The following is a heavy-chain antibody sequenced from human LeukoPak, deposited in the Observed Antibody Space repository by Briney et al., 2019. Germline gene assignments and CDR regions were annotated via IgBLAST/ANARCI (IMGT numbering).Heavy chain of an antibody. D-gene: IGHD3-3*01. CDR1: GGSIISYY. Sequence: PSETLSLTCTVSGGSIISYYWSWIRQPPGKGLEWIGYFYYGGTTNYNPSLQSRVTISVDTSKNQFSLNVSSVTAADTAVYFCATATGFGKRFAFDIWGRGTMVTVSS. J-gene: IGHJ3*02. CDR2: FYYGGTT. CDR3: ATATGFGKRFAFDI. V-gene: IGHV4-59*01.